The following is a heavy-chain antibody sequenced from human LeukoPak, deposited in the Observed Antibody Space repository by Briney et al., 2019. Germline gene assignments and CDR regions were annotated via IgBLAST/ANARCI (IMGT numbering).Heavy chain of an antibody. CDR2: INRNGSTT. V-gene: IGHV3-74*03. D-gene: IGHD3-10*01. CDR1: GFTLSNYW. J-gene: IGHJ4*02. Sequence: PGGSLRLSCAASGFTLSNYWVHWVRQAPGKGLVWVSRINRNGSTTKYADSVKGRFTVSRDNAKNTLNLQMNSLRAEDTAVYYCARDKKSGESSEIDYWGQGTQVTVSS. CDR3: ARDKKSGESSEIDY.